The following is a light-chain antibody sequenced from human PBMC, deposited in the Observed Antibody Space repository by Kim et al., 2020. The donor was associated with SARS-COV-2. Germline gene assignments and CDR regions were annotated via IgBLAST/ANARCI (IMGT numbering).Light chain of an antibody. CDR3: QQDGSYSPWR. J-gene: IGKJ1*01. CDR2: DAS. CDR1: QTISTS. V-gene: IGKV1-5*01. Sequence: DIQMTQSPSTLSASVGDRVTITCRASQTISTSLAWYQQRPGKVPKLLIYDASSLQSGVPSRFSGSGSGTEFTLTISSLQPDDFASFYCQQDGSYSPWRFGQGTKVDIK.